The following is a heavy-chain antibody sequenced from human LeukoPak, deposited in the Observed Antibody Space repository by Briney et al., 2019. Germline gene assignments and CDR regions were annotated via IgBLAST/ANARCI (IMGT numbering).Heavy chain of an antibody. D-gene: IGHD3-9*01. CDR3: AREASRRYFDWLSPYGYFDY. V-gene: IGHV4-34*01. CDR2: INHSGST. Sequence: SETLSLTCAVYGGSFSGYYWSWIRQPPGKGLEWIGEINHSGSTNYNPSLKSRVTISVDTSKNQFSLKLSSVTAADTAVYYCAREASRRYFDWLSPYGYFDYWGQGTLVTVSS. CDR1: GGSFSGYY. J-gene: IGHJ4*02.